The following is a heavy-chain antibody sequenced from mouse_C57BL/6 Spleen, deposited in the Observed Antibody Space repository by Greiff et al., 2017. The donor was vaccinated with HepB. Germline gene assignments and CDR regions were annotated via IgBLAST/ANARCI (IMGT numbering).Heavy chain of an antibody. D-gene: IGHD4-1*01. CDR3: ARRSLTGNAMDY. J-gene: IGHJ4*01. Sequence: VQLQESGAELVKPGASVKISCKASGYAFSSYWMNWVKQRPGKGLEWIGQIYPGDGDTNYNGKFKGKATLTADKSSSTAYMQLSSLTSEDSAVYFCARRSLTGNAMDYWGQGTSVTVSS. CDR1: GYAFSSYW. CDR2: IYPGDGDT. V-gene: IGHV1-80*01.